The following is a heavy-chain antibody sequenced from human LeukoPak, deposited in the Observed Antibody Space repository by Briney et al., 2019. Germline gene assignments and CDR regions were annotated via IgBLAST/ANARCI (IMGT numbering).Heavy chain of an antibody. J-gene: IGHJ4*02. CDR3: VKDTVAGTPTYYFDY. CDR1: GFTFNTFA. Sequence: PGGSLRLSCAASGFTFNTFAMSWVRQAPGKGLEWVSAISISGGTTYYADSVKGRFTISRDNSKNTLYVQMSSLRAEDTAVYYCVKDTVAGTPTYYFDYWGQGTLVTVSS. V-gene: IGHV3-23*01. CDR2: ISISGGTT. D-gene: IGHD6-19*01.